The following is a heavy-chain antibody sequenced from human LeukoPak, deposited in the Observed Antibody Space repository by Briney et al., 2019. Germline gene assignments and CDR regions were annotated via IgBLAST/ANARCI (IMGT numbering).Heavy chain of an antibody. Sequence: PSETLSLTCAVYGGSFSGYYWSWIRQPPGKGLEWIGYIYYSGSTNYNPSLKSRVTISVDTSKNQFSLKLSSVTAADTAVYYCARQRGYHDYFDYWGQGTLVTVSS. D-gene: IGHD6-13*01. J-gene: IGHJ4*02. CDR3: ARQRGYHDYFDY. V-gene: IGHV4-59*08. CDR2: IYYSGST. CDR1: GGSFSGYY.